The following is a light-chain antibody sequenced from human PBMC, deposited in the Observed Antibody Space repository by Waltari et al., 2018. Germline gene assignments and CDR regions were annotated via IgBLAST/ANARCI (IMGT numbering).Light chain of an antibody. CDR3: QNHERLPAM. CDR2: AAS. CDR1: QSISRY. J-gene: IGKJ1*01. Sequence: EIVLTQSPGTLSLSTGERATLSCRASQSISRYLAWYQQKPGQAPRLLIYAASSRATGIPDRFSGSGSGTDFSLTISRLEPEDFAVYYCQNHERLPAMFGQGTKVEIK. V-gene: IGKV3-20*01.